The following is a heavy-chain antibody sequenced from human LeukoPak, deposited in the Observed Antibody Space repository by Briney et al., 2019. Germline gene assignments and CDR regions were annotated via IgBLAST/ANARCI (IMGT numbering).Heavy chain of an antibody. CDR2: IYTSGST. CDR1: GGSISNYY. Sequence: PSETLSLTCTVSGGSISNYYWSWIRQPAGKGLEWIGRIYTSGSTNCNPSLKSRVTMSVDTSKNQFSLKLSSVTAAGTAVYYCARAPRMDGDYSFDYWGQGTLVTVSS. D-gene: IGHD4-17*01. CDR3: ARAPRMDGDYSFDY. J-gene: IGHJ4*02. V-gene: IGHV4-4*07.